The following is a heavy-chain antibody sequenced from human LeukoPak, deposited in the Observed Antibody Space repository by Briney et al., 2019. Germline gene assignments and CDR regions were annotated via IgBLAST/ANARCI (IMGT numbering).Heavy chain of an antibody. D-gene: IGHD2-2*01. V-gene: IGHV4-59*01. Sequence: ASETLSLTCTVSGGSISSYCWSWIRQPPGKGLEWIGYIYYSGSTSYNPSLKSRVTISVDTSKNQFSLKLSSVTAADTAVYYCARTHQLLFVNWFDPWGQGTLVTVSS. CDR3: ARTHQLLFVNWFDP. CDR1: GGSISSYC. CDR2: IYYSGST. J-gene: IGHJ5*02.